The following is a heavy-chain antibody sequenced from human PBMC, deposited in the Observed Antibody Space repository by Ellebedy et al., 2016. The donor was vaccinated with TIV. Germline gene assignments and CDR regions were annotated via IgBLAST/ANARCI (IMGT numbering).Heavy chain of an antibody. V-gene: IGHV6-1*01. CDR3: AGATTARFDY. CDR1: GDSVSSNSAS. J-gene: IGHJ4*02. Sequence: SETLSLXCAISGDSVSSNSASWNWIRQSPSRGLEWLGRTYYRSKWYNDYAESVKGRIIINPDTSKNQISLQLNSVTPGDTAVYYCAGATTARFDYWGQGTLVTVSS. CDR2: TYYRSKWYN. D-gene: IGHD1-1*01.